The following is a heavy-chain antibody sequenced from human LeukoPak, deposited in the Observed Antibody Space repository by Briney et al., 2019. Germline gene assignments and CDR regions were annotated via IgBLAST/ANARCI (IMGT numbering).Heavy chain of an antibody. D-gene: IGHD3-3*01. CDR3: ARAEDHYDFWGGYSADYYGMDV. V-gene: IGHV3-64*01. CDR2: ISSNGGST. CDR1: GFTFSSYA. J-gene: IGHJ6*02. Sequence: GGSLRLSCAASGFTFSSYAMHWVRQAPGKGLEYVSAISSNGGSTYYANSVKGRFTISRDNSKNTLYLQMGSLRAEDMAVYYCARAEDHYDFWGGYSADYYGMDVWGQGTTVTVSS.